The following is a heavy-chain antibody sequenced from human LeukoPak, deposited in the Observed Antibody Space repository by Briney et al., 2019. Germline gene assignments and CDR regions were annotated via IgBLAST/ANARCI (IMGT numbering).Heavy chain of an antibody. CDR1: GFTFSSYS. V-gene: IGHV3-21*01. Sequence: GGSLRLSCAASGFTFSSYSMNWVRQAPGKGLEWVSSISSSSSYIYYADSVKGRFTISRDNAKNSLHLQMNSLRAEDTAVYYCARYCSSTSCQDYWGQGTLVTVSS. CDR3: ARYCSSTSCQDY. J-gene: IGHJ4*02. CDR2: ISSSSSYI. D-gene: IGHD2-2*01.